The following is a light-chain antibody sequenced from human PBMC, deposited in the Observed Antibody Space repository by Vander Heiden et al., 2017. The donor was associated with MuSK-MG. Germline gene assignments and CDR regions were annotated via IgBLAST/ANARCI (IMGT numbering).Light chain of an antibody. Sequence: ASVGDRVTITCRASQSISSYLNWYQQKPGKAPKLLIYAASSLQSGVPSRFSGSGSGTDFTLTISSLQPEDFATYYCQQSYSTPLTFGGGTKVEIK. CDR3: QQSYSTPLT. V-gene: IGKV1-39*01. J-gene: IGKJ4*01. CDR2: AAS. CDR1: QSISSY.